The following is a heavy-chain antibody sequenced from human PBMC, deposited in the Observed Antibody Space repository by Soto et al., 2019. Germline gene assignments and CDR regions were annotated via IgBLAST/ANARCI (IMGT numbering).Heavy chain of an antibody. V-gene: IGHV3-30*03. Sequence: QVQLVESGGGVVQPGRSLRLSCAASGFTFSSYGMHWVRQAPGKGLEWVAVISYDGSNKYYADSVKGRFTISRDNSKDTLYLQMNSLRAEDTAVYYCARPNHDFWNAFDSWGQGTLVTVSS. CDR2: ISYDGSNK. J-gene: IGHJ4*02. CDR1: GFTFSSYG. CDR3: ARPNHDFWNAFDS. D-gene: IGHD3-3*01.